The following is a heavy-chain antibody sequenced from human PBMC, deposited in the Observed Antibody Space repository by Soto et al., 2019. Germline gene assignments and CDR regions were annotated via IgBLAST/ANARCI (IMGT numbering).Heavy chain of an antibody. D-gene: IGHD3-3*01. V-gene: IGHV1-18*01. CDR2: INACNGNA. J-gene: IGHJ4*02. Sequence: ASVKVSCKAPGYTFTSYGISWLRQAPGQGLEWMGWINACNGNAKYSQKFQGRVTITRDTSASTAYMELSSLRSEDTAVYYCARDFCPGQFRQYFDYWGQGTLVTVSS. CDR1: GYTFTSYG. CDR3: ARDFCPGQFRQYFDY.